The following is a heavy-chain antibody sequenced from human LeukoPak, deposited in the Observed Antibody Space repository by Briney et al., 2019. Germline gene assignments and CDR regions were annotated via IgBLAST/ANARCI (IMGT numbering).Heavy chain of an antibody. CDR2: IYSGGST. D-gene: IGHD6-19*01. CDR3: ASFGAYSSGWLPDY. CDR1: GLTFSSHW. Sequence: PGGSLRLSCAASGLTFSSHWMHWVRQAPGKGLEWVSVIYSGGSTYYADSVKGRFTISRDNSKNTLYLQMNSLRAEDTAVYYCASFGAYSSGWLPDYWGQGTLVTVSS. V-gene: IGHV3-53*01. J-gene: IGHJ4*02.